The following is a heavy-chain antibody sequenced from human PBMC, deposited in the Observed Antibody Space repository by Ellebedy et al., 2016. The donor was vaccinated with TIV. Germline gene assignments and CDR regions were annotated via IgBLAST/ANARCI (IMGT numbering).Heavy chain of an antibody. Sequence: GESLKISCTASGFTLSSYAMSWVRQAPGKGLEWVSAISGSGGSTYYADSVKGRFTISRDNSKNTLYLQMNSLRAEDTAVYYCARPWVEMATIGDAFDIWGQGTMVTVSS. CDR2: ISGSGGST. J-gene: IGHJ3*02. CDR1: GFTLSSYA. CDR3: ARPWVEMATIGDAFDI. V-gene: IGHV3-23*01. D-gene: IGHD5-24*01.